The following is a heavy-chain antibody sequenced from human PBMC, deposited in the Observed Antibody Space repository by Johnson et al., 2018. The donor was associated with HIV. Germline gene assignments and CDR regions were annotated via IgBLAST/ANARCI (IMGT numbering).Heavy chain of an antibody. CDR3: AREGPSERAGFDI. CDR1: GFTFSSYA. V-gene: IGHV3-30*04. Sequence: QLVESGGGVVQPGRSLRLSCAASGFTFSSYAMHWVRQAPGKGLEWVAVISYDGSNKYYADSVKGRFTISRDNSKNTLYLQMNSLRAEDTAVYYCAREGPSERAGFDIWGQGTMVTVSS. J-gene: IGHJ3*02. CDR2: ISYDGSNK.